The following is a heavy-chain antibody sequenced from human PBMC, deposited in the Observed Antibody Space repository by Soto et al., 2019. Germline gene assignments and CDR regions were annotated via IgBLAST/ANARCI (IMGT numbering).Heavy chain of an antibody. J-gene: IGHJ4*02. CDR1: GCSVSNYY. CDR2: IYYSGST. V-gene: IGHV4-59*02. Sequence: SETLSLTCPFAGCSVSNYYWSLLRQPPGMGLEWIGYIYYSGSTNYNPSLKSRVTISVDTSKNQFSLKLSSVTAADTAVYYCARTPYSSSRFFDYWGQGTLVTVSS. D-gene: IGHD6-13*01. CDR3: ARTPYSSSRFFDY.